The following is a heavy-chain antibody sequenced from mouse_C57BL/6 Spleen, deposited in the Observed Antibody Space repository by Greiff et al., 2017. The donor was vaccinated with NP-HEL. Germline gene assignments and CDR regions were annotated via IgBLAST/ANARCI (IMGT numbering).Heavy chain of an antibody. J-gene: IGHJ2*01. D-gene: IGHD4-1*01. CDR1: GFTFSSYG. Sequence: EVKLVESGGDLVKPGGSLKLSCAASGFTFSSYGMSWVRQTPDKRLEWVATISSGGSYTYYPDSVKGRFTISRDNAKNTLYLQMSSLKSEDTAMYYCAGGTGFDYWGQGTTLTVSS. V-gene: IGHV5-6*01. CDR2: ISSGGSYT. CDR3: AGGTGFDY.